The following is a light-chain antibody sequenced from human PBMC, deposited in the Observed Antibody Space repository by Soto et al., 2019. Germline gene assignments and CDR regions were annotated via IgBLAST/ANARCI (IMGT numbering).Light chain of an antibody. J-gene: IGLJ3*02. V-gene: IGLV2-11*01. CDR3: CSNAGSYTWV. CDR2: DVS. CDR1: SSDVGGYNY. Sequence: QSALTKPRSVSGSPGQSVTISCTGTSSDVGGYNYVSWYQQHPGKAPKLMIYDVSKRPSGVPDRFSGSKSGNRASLTISGLQAEDEAEYYCCSNAGSYTWVFGGGTKLTVL.